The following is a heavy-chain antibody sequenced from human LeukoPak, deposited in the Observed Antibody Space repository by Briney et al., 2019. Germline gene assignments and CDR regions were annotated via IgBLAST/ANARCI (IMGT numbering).Heavy chain of an antibody. V-gene: IGHV4-39*02. J-gene: IGHJ5*02. CDR3: ARLPGIAAAGLRFDP. Sequence: SETLSLTCTVSGGSISSSSYYWGWIRQPPGKGLEWIGSIYYSGSTYYNPSLKSRVTISVDTSKNHFSLRLTSVTAADTAVYYCARLPGIAAAGLRFDPWGQGTLVTVSS. D-gene: IGHD6-13*01. CDR1: GGSISSSSYY. CDR2: IYYSGST.